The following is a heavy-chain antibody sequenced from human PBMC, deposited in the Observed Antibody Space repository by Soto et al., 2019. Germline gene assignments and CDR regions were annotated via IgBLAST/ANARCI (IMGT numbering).Heavy chain of an antibody. V-gene: IGHV4-30-2*03. CDR2: IYHSGST. D-gene: IGHD7-27*01. CDR3: ARHGDSNWFDP. J-gene: IGHJ5*02. CDR1: GGSISSGGYS. Sequence: PSETLSLTCAVSGGSISSGGYSWSWIRQPPGKGLEWIGYIYHSGSTYYNPSLKSRVTISVDTSKNQFPLKLSSVTAADTAVYYCARHGDSNWFDPWGQGTLVTVSS.